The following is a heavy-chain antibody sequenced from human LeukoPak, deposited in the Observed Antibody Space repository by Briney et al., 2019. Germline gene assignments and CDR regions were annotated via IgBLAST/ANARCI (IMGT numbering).Heavy chain of an antibody. V-gene: IGHV3-23*01. CDR1: GFTFSSYA. J-gene: IGHJ4*02. CDR3: ARDYYGSGSSFDY. Sequence: PGGSLRLSCAASGFTFSSYAMSWVRQAPGKGLEWVSAISGSGGSTYYADSVKGRFTISRDNAKNSLYLQMNSLRAEDTAVYYCARDYYGSGSSFDYWGQGTLVTVSS. CDR2: ISGSGGST. D-gene: IGHD3-10*01.